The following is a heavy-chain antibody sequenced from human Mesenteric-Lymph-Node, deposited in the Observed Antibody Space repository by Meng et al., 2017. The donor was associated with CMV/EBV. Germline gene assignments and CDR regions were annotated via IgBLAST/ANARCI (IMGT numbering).Heavy chain of an antibody. D-gene: IGHD5-12*01. J-gene: IGHJ4*02. V-gene: IGHV7-4-1*02. CDR3: ARGQDGYAGYVRDEFDY. Sequence: YSMTTHHMSCVQHATGQRHEWMGWIDTNTRNTTFNQSITGRYVFSLDTSMNTEYLESSSLKAEDTAVYYCARGQDGYAGYVRDEFDYWGQGTLVTVSS. CDR2: IDTNTRNT. CDR1: YSMTTHH.